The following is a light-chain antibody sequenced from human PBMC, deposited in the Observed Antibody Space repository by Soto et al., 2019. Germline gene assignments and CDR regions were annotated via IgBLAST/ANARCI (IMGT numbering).Light chain of an antibody. J-gene: IGKJ5*01. CDR2: AAS. Sequence: AIRMTQSPSSLSASTGDRVTITCRASQGISSYLAWYQQKPGKAPKLLIYAASTLQSGVPSRFSGSGSGTDFTLPISCLQSEDFATYYGQQYYSYPPTFGQGTRLEIK. CDR3: QQYYSYPPT. V-gene: IGKV1-8*01. CDR1: QGISSY.